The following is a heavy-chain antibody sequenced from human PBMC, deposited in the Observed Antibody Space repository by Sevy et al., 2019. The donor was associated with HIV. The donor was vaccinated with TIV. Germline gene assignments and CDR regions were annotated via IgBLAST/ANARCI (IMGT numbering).Heavy chain of an antibody. CDR3: VRDGLASATEFDY. CDR1: GFTFSNYW. Sequence: GGSLRLSCEVSGFTFSNYWMTWVRQAPGKGLEWVANIKEDGSDKYYGDSVKGRFSLSRDNAKNSLYLQMASLRAEDTAVYYCVRDGLASATEFDYWGQGTLVTVSS. J-gene: IGHJ4*02. V-gene: IGHV3-7*01. CDR2: IKEDGSDK. D-gene: IGHD2-15*01.